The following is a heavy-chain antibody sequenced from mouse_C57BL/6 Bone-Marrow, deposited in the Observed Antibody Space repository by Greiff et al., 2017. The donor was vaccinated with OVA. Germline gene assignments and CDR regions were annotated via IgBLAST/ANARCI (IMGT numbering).Heavy chain of an antibody. CDR1: GYTFTDYY. J-gene: IGHJ2*01. CDR2: IYPGSGNT. Sequence: QVQLVESGAELVRPGASVKLSCKASGYTFTDYYINWVKQRPGQGLEWIARIYPGSGNTYYNEKFKGKATLTAEKSSSTAYMQLSSLTSEDSAVYFCARVSPYYGSDYWGQGTTLTVSS. CDR3: ARVSPYYGSDY. V-gene: IGHV1-76*01. D-gene: IGHD1-1*01.